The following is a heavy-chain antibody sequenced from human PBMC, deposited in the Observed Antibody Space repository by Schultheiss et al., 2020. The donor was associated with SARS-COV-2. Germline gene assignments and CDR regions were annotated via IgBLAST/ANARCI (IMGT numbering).Heavy chain of an antibody. D-gene: IGHD4-17*01. CDR1: GGSISSGGYY. CDR3: ARDSNYGDYESRGLDV. CDR2: INHSGST. V-gene: IGHV4-61*08. J-gene: IGHJ6*02. Sequence: SETLSLTCTVSGGSISSGGYYWSWIRQHPGKGLEWIGEINHSGSTNYNPSLKSRVTISVDKSKNQFSLKLSSVTAADTAVYYCARDSNYGDYESRGLDVWGQGTTVTVSS.